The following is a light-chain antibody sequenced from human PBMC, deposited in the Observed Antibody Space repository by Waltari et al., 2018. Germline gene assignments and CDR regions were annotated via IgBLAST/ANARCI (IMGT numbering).Light chain of an antibody. Sequence: EILLTQSPGTLSLSPGDTATLSCRASQSVLSNYLAWYQQKPGQAPSLLIYGASSRATGIPDRFSGSGSGTDFTLSISRLEPEDFAVYYCQQYGTSSALTFGGGTKLEIK. CDR2: GAS. CDR3: QQYGTSSALT. CDR1: QSVLSNY. J-gene: IGKJ4*01. V-gene: IGKV3-20*01.